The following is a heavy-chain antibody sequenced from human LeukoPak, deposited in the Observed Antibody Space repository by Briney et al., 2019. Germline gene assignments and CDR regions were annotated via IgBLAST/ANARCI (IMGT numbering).Heavy chain of an antibody. D-gene: IGHD2-21*02. V-gene: IGHV3-43*01. J-gene: IGHJ4*02. CDR1: GXTFGDYM. CDR2: ISRDGRKT. Sequence: PGGSLRLSCAASGXTFGDYMVHWVRQVPGKGLEWVSLISRDGRKTSYADSVKGRFTISRDNSKSSLCLQMNSLRTEDTAFYYCAKADCGGDCFVIDSWGQGTLVTVSS. CDR3: AKADCGGDCFVIDS.